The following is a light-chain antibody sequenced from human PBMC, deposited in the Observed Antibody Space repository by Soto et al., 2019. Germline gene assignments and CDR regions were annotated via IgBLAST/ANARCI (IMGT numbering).Light chain of an antibody. CDR3: QHHWT. CDR2: GAS. J-gene: IGKJ1*01. V-gene: IGKV3-20*01. CDR1: QSVSSSY. Sequence: EIALTQSPGTLSLSPGERATLSCRASQSVSSSYLAWYQQKPGQAPRLLIYGASSRATGIPDRFSGSGSGTDFTLTISRLGPEDFAVYYCQHHWTFGQGTKVDIK.